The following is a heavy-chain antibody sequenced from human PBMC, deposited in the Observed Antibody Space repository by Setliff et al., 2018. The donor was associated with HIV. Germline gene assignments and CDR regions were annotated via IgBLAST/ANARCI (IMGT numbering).Heavy chain of an antibody. D-gene: IGHD5-18*01. CDR3: ARFEGRDKRGYSYGAYYYYMDV. J-gene: IGHJ6*03. Sequence: ASVKVSCKASGYTFTSYGISWVRQAPGQGLEWMGWISAYNGNTNYAQKFQGRVTLTTDTSPSTAYMEVKSLRSDDTAVYYCARFEGRDKRGYSYGAYYYYMDVWGKGTTVTVSS. V-gene: IGHV1-18*01. CDR2: ISAYNGNT. CDR1: GYTFTSYG.